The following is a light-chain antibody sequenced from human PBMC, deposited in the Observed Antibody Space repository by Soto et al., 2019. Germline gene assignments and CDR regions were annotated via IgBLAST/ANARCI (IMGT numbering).Light chain of an antibody. Sequence: EIVLTQSPGTLSLSPGERATLSCRASQSVSSSYLAWYQQKPGQAPRLLIYGASSRATGIPDRFSGSGSGTDFTLTTSRLEHVDFAVYYCQQYGSSPRTFGQGTKVEIK. J-gene: IGKJ1*01. V-gene: IGKV3-20*01. CDR3: QQYGSSPRT. CDR2: GAS. CDR1: QSVSSSY.